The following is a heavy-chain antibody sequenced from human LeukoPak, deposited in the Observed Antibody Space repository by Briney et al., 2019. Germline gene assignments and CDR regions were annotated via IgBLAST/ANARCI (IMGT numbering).Heavy chain of an antibody. CDR1: GFTFSSYW. V-gene: IGHV3-7*01. CDR2: INQDGSDK. D-gene: IGHD2-21*01. CDR3: ARSLWPEDY. J-gene: IGHJ4*02. Sequence: GGSLRLSCAASGFTFSSYWMSWVRQAPGKGLEWVANINQDGSDKKYADSVKGRFTISRDNAKNSQYLQMNSLRVEDTAVYYCARSLWPEDYWGQGTLVTVSS.